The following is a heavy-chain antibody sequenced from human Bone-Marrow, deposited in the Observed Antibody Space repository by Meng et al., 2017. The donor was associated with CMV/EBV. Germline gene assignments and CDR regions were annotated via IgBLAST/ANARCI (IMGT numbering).Heavy chain of an antibody. Sequence: GSLRLSCAASGFTFSNAWMSWVRQAPGEGLEWIGEIYHSGSTYYNPSLKSRVTISVDTSKNQFSLKLSSVTAADTAVYYCASAQVVVAATRLTWFDPWGQGTLVTVSS. J-gene: IGHJ5*02. CDR2: IYHSGST. V-gene: IGHV4-4*02. CDR3: ASAQVVVAATRLTWFDP. D-gene: IGHD2-15*01. CDR1: GFTFSNAW.